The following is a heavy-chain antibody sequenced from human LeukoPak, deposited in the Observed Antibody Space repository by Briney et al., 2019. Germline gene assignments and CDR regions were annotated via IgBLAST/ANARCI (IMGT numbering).Heavy chain of an antibody. CDR3: AKDGTVAGLHYYFGY. CDR2: ISGIGGST. D-gene: IGHD6-19*01. Sequence: GGSLRLSCAASGFTFSSYAMSWVRQAPGKGLEWFSVISGIGGSTYYADSVEGRFTISRDNSKNTLSLQMNSLRAEDTAVYYCAKDGTVAGLHYYFGYWGQGTQVTVSS. V-gene: IGHV3-23*01. J-gene: IGHJ4*02. CDR1: GFTFSSYA.